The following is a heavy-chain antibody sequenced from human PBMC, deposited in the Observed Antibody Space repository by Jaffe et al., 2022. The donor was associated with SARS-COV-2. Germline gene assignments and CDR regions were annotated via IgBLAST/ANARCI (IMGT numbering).Heavy chain of an antibody. CDR3: ARGSQYRSIAVLYGMDV. J-gene: IGHJ6*02. D-gene: IGHD6-19*01. Sequence: QVQLVQSGAEVKKPGSSVKVSCKASGGTFSSYTISWVRQAPGQGLEWMGRIIPILGIANYAQKFQGRVTITADKSTSTAYMELSSLRSEDTAVYYCARGSQYRSIAVLYGMDVWGQGTTVTVSS. CDR2: IIPILGIA. CDR1: GGTFSSYT. V-gene: IGHV1-69*02.